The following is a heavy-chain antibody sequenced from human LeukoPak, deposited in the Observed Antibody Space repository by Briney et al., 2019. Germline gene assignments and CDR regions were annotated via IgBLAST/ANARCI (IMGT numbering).Heavy chain of an antibody. CDR3: AKDDRWLQYND. J-gene: IGHJ4*02. CDR2: ISGSGGST. D-gene: IGHD5-24*01. CDR1: GLTFSSYA. Sequence: PGGSLRLSCAASGLTFSSYAMNWVRQAPGKGLEWVSAISGSGGSTYYADSVKGRFTISRDNSKNTVYLQMNSLRAEDTAIYYCAKDDRWLQYNDWGQGTLVTVSS. V-gene: IGHV3-23*01.